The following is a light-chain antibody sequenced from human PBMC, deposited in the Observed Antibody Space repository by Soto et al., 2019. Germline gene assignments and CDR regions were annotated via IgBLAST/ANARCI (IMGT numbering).Light chain of an antibody. CDR3: SSYTGSSTLYV. CDR2: DVS. J-gene: IGLJ1*01. Sequence: QSPPTQLASVSGSPGQSFTISCTGTSSDVGAYKYVSWYQQHPGKAPKLMIYDVSNRPSGVSNRFSGSKSGNTASLTISGLQAEDEADYYCSSYTGSSTLYVFGTGTKLTVL. V-gene: IGLV2-14*01. CDR1: SSDVGAYKY.